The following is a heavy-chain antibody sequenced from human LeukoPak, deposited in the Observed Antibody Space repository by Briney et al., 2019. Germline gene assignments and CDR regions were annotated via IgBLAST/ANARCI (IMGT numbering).Heavy chain of an antibody. CDR2: IKSKTDGGTT. CDR1: GFTFSNAW. CDR3: TTYYYDSSGYSDY. J-gene: IGHJ4*02. V-gene: IGHV3-15*01. Sequence: GGSLRLSCAVSGFTFSNAWMSWVRQAPGKGLEWVGRIKSKTDGGTTDYAAPVKGRFTISRDDSKNTLYLQMNSLKTEDTAVYYCTTYYYDSSGYSDYWGQGTLVTVSS. D-gene: IGHD3-22*01.